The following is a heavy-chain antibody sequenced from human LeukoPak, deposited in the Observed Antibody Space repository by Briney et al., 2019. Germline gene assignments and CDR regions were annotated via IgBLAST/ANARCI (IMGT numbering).Heavy chain of an antibody. CDR3: AAALVVAGLTD. J-gene: IGHJ4*02. Sequence: PSETLSLTCTVSGGSISGFYWSWIRQPPGKGLEWIGYMSNNGATTYNPSLQTRVTISLDTSKKQFSLKLTSVTAADTAVYYCAAALVVAGLTDWGLGTLVTVSS. D-gene: IGHD6-19*01. CDR2: MSNNGAT. V-gene: IGHV4-59*01. CDR1: GGSISGFY.